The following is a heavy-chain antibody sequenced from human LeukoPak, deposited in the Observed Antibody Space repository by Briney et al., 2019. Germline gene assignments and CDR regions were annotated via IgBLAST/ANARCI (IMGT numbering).Heavy chain of an antibody. CDR2: INHSGST. V-gene: IGHV4-34*01. CDR3: ARGRSRGSGSPLDY. CDR1: GGSFSGYY. Sequence: SETLSLTCAVYGGSFSGYYWSWIRQPPGKGLEWIGEINHSGSTNYNPSLKSRVTISVDTSENQFSLKLSSVTAADTAVYYCARGRSRGSGSPLDYWGQGTLVTVSS. D-gene: IGHD3-10*01. J-gene: IGHJ4*02.